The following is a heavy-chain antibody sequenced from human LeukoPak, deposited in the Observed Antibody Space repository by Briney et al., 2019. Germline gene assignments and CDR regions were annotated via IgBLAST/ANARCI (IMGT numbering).Heavy chain of an antibody. D-gene: IGHD3-3*01. CDR1: GFAVSSNY. CDR2: ISGSGGST. Sequence: PGGSLRLSCAASGFAVSSNYMGWVRQAPGKGLEWVSAISGSGGSTYYADSVKGRFTISRDNSKNTLYLQMSSLRAEDTAAYYCAAPRSLEWLRRTWGQGTLVTVSS. V-gene: IGHV3-23*01. J-gene: IGHJ5*02. CDR3: AAPRSLEWLRRT.